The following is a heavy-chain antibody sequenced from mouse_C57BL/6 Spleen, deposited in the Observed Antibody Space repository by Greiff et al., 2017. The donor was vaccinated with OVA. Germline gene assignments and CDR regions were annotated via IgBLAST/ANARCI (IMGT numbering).Heavy chain of an antibody. CDR1: GYAFSSYW. Sequence: ESGAELVKPGASVKISCKASGYAFSSYWMNWVKQRPGKGLEWIGQIYPGDGDTNYNGKFKGKATLTADKSSSTAYMQLSSLTSEDSAVYFCAIDSSGRFAYWGQGTLVTVSA. CDR3: AIDSSGRFAY. D-gene: IGHD3-2*02. J-gene: IGHJ3*01. CDR2: IYPGDGDT. V-gene: IGHV1-80*01.